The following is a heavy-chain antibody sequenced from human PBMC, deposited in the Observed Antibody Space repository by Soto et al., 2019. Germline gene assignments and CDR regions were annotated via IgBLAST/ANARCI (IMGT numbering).Heavy chain of an antibody. CDR2: IYYSGST. J-gene: IGHJ5*02. CDR1: GGSISSGGYY. V-gene: IGHV4-31*03. CDR3: ANNYDLAWFDP. D-gene: IGHD5-12*01. Sequence: SETLSLTCTVSGGSISSGGYYWSWIRQHPGKGLEWIGYIYYSGSTYYNPSLKSRVTISVDTSKNQFSLKLSSVTAADTAVYYCANNYDLAWFDPWGQGTLVTVSS.